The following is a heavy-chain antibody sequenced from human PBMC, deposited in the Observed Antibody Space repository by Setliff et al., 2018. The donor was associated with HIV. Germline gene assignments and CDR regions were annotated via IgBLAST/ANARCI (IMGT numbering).Heavy chain of an antibody. CDR1: GFTFGSYT. Sequence: PGGSLRLSCAASGFTFGSYTMNWVRQAPGKGLEWVTYMGFTSTSITYADSVKGRFTISRDNAKNSLYLQMNSLRVEDTAVYYCAKEVSGGGWPRWGDQWGQGTRVTVSS. CDR3: AKEVSGGGWPRWGDQ. D-gene: IGHD6-19*01. V-gene: IGHV3-48*01. J-gene: IGHJ4*02. CDR2: MGFTSTSI.